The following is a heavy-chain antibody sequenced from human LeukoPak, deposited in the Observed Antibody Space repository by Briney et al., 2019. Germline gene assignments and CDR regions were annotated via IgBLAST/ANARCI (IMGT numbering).Heavy chain of an antibody. CDR2: INPSGGST. CDR3: ARGLLAIAAAAKGAFDI. D-gene: IGHD6-13*01. V-gene: IGHV1-46*01. CDR1: GYTFTSYY. J-gene: IGHJ3*02. Sequence: GASVKVSCKASGYTFTSYYMHWVRQAPGQGLEWMGIINPSGGSTSYAQKFQGRVTMTRDTSTSTVYMELSSLRSEDTAVYYCARGLLAIAAAAKGAFDIWGQGTMVTVSS.